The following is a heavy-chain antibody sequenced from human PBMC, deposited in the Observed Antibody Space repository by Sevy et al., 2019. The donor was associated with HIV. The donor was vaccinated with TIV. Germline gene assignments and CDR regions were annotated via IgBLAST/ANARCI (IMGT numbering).Heavy chain of an antibody. D-gene: IGHD4-17*01. CDR3: ARVNSFDDDYVGGDY. J-gene: IGHJ4*02. V-gene: IGHV3-30-3*01. Sequence: GGSLRLSCAASGFTFSMYAIKWVRQAPGKGLEWVALISYDGGNKYHADSVKGRFTISRDNSKNTLYLQMNSLGAEDTAVYYCARVNSFDDDYVGGDYWGQGTLVTVSS. CDR2: ISYDGGNK. CDR1: GFTFSMYA.